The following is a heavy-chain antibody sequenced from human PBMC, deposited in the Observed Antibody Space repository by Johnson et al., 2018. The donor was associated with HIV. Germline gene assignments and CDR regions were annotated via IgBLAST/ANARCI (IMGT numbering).Heavy chain of an antibody. V-gene: IGHV3-30*02. CDR1: GFTFSDHY. CDR3: ARNSGNGLVLRGDAFDM. CDR2: IRYDGSIK. J-gene: IGHJ3*02. Sequence: QMQLVESGGGLVQPGGSLRLSCAASGFTFSDHYIDWVRQAPGKGLEWVTFIRYDGSIKYFADSVKGRFTISRDNSKNTLHLQMNSLRPEDTAVYYCARNSGNGLVLRGDAFDMWGQGTMGTVSS. D-gene: IGHD2-8*01.